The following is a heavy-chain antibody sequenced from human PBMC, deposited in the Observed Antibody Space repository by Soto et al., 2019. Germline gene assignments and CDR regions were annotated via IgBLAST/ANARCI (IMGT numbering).Heavy chain of an antibody. CDR1: GFTVSNNY. CDR2: IYSGGST. CDR3: ARGGPPTSNWFDP. D-gene: IGHD1-26*01. J-gene: IGHJ5*02. Sequence: EVQLVESGGGLVQPGGSLRLSCAASGFTVSNNYINWVRQAPGKGLEWVSVIYSGGSTYYADSVKGRFTISRDNSKNTLYLQMNSLRAEDTAVYYCARGGPPTSNWFDPWGQATLVTVSS. V-gene: IGHV3-66*01.